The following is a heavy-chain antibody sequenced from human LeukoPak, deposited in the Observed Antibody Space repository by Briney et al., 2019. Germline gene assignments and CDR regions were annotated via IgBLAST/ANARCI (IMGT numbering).Heavy chain of an antibody. CDR1: GDSISVTY. J-gene: IGHJ5*02. CDR3: ARHADRFDP. V-gene: IGHV4-59*01. D-gene: IGHD2-2*01. CDR2: VEGSGST. Sequence: PSETLSLTCAVTGDSISVTYWSWIRQPPGKGLEWIGYVEGSGSTSYNPSLKSRVTISIDTSNNHFSLILNSVTAADTAVYYCARHADRFDPWGQGTLVTVSS.